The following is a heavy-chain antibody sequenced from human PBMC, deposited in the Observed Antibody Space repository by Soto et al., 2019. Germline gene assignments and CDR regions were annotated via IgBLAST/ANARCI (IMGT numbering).Heavy chain of an antibody. CDR2: IWYDGSNK. D-gene: IGHD6-6*01. CDR1: GFTFSSYG. CDR3: ASYSRSSGGMDV. J-gene: IGHJ6*02. Sequence: PGGSLRLSCAASGFTFSSYGMHWVRQAPGKGLEWVAVIWYDGSNKYYADSVKGRFTISRDNSKNTLYLQMNSLRAEDTAVYYSASYSRSSGGMDVWGQGTTVTVSS. V-gene: IGHV3-33*01.